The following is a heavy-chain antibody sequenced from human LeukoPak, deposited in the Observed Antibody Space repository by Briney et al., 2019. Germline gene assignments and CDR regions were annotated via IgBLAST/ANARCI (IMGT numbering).Heavy chain of an antibody. CDR2: IYYSGST. V-gene: IGHV4-59*01. Sequence: PSETLSLTCTVSGGSISSYYWSWIRQPPGKGLEWIGYIYYSGSTNYNPSLKSRVTISVDTSKNQFSLKLRAVTAAGTALYYCARQGSSSGGDAFDIWGQGTMVTVSS. D-gene: IGHD6-6*01. J-gene: IGHJ3*02. CDR3: ARQGSSSGGDAFDI. CDR1: GGSISSYY.